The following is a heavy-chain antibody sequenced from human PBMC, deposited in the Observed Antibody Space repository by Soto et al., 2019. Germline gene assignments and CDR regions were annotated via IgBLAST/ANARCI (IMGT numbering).Heavy chain of an antibody. CDR3: ARDTYYYGSGSYGP. Sequence: PGGSLRLSCAASGFIFSNYWMHWVRQAPGKGLEWVSSISSSSSYIYYADSVKGRFTISRDNAKNSLYLQMNSLRAEDTAVYYCARDTYYYGSGSYGPWGQGTLVTVSS. V-gene: IGHV3-21*01. CDR1: GFIFSNYW. CDR2: ISSSSSYI. D-gene: IGHD3-10*01. J-gene: IGHJ5*02.